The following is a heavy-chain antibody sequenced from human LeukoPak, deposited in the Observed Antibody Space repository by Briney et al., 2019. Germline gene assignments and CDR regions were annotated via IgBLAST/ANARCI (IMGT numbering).Heavy chain of an antibody. CDR1: GGTFSSYA. Sequence: ASVKVSCKASGGTFSSYAISWVRQAPGQGLEWMGWINPNSGGTNYAQKFQGRVTMTRDTSISTAYMELSRLRSDDTAVYYCARVSSGGSCYVGNKRCHFDYWGQGTLVTVSS. CDR3: ARVSSGGSCYVGNKRCHFDY. J-gene: IGHJ4*02. CDR2: INPNSGGT. D-gene: IGHD2-15*01. V-gene: IGHV1-2*02.